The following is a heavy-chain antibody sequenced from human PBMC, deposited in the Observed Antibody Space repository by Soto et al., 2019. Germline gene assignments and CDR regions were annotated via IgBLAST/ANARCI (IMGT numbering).Heavy chain of an antibody. CDR1: GYTFTSYD. V-gene: IGHV1-8*01. Sequence: QVQLVQSGAEVRKPGASVKVSCEASGYTFTSYDIYWVRQATGQGLEWMGWMNPNTGNSGYAQKFQGRVTTTSDTSISPTHMELNSLRSDDTDVYYCARRAETNGWNGFGADKYYFDFWGQGTLVTVSS. J-gene: IGHJ4*02. D-gene: IGHD1-1*01. CDR2: MNPNTGNS. CDR3: ARRAETNGWNGFGADKYYFDF.